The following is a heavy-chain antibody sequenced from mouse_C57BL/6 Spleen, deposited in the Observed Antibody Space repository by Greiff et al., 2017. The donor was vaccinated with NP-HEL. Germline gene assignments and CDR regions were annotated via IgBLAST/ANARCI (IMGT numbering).Heavy chain of an antibody. V-gene: IGHV5-6*01. CDR2: ISSGGSYT. Sequence: EVKLMESGGDLVKPGGSLKLSCAASGFTFSGYGMSWVRQTPDKRLEWVATISSGGSYTYYPDSVKGRFTISRDNAKNTLYLQMSSLKSEDTAMYYCARQGGTYFDYWGQGTTLTVSS. CDR1: GFTFSGYG. CDR3: ARQGGTYFDY. J-gene: IGHJ2*01. D-gene: IGHD4-1*01.